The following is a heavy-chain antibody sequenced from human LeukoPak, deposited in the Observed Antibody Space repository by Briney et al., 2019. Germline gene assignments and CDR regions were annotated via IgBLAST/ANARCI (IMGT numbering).Heavy chain of an antibody. J-gene: IGHJ4*02. CDR2: IYYSGST. V-gene: IGHV4-39*07. CDR1: GGSISSSSYY. Sequence: SETLSLTCNASGGSISSSSYYWGWIRQPPGKGLEWIGSIYYSGSTFYNPSLKSRVTISVDTSKNQFSVKLSSVTAADTAVYYCARVRYSGSYRFDYWGQGTLVTVSS. D-gene: IGHD1-26*01. CDR3: ARVRYSGSYRFDY.